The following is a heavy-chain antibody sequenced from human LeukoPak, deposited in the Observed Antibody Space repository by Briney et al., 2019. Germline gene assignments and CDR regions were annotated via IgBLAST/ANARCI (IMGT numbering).Heavy chain of an antibody. J-gene: IGHJ6*03. CDR3: ARADRWLQSHYYYYYMDV. V-gene: IGHV3-23*01. D-gene: IGHD5-24*01. Sequence: GGSLRLSCAASGFTFSSYSMSWVRQAPGKGLGWVSAISGSGGSTYYADSVKGRFTISRDNTKNSLYLQMNSLRAEDTAVYYCARADRWLQSHYYYYYMDVWGKGTTVTVSS. CDR1: GFTFSSYS. CDR2: ISGSGGST.